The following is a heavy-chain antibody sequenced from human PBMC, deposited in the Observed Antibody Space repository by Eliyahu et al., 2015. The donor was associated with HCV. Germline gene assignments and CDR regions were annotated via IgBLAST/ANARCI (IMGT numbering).Heavy chain of an antibody. CDR2: GDPSDSYT. J-gene: IGHJ6*02. V-gene: IGHV5-10-1*03. D-gene: IGHD6-19*01. CDR1: GYSFTSYW. Sequence: EVQLVQSGAEVKKPGESLRISCKGSGYSFTSYWISWXXXMPGKGLEWVGGGDPSDSYTNYSPSFQGHVTISADKSISTAYLQWSSLKASDTAMYYCARRAASSGVQVWEGMDVWGQGTTVTVSS. CDR3: ARRAASSGVQVWEGMDV.